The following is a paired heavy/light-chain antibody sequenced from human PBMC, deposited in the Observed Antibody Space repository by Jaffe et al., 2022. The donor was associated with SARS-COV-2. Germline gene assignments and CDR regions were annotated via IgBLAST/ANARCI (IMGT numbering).Light chain of an antibody. CDR1: QGITNF. CDR3: QQYASYPPT. V-gene: IGKV1-16*01. CDR2: AAS. J-gene: IGKJ4*01. Sequence: DIQMTQSPTSLSASVGDRVTITCRASQGITNFVAWFQQQPGKAPKSLMYAASILQGGVPSRFSGSGSGTDFTLTISSLQPEDFATYYCQQYASYPPTFGGGTKVEIK.
Heavy chain of an antibody. J-gene: IGHJ4*02. CDR1: GYGFPGSW. CDR3: ARSRTGDY. D-gene: IGHD1-1*01. Sequence: EVQLVQSGAEVKKPGESLKISCKGSGYGFPGSWIGWVRQMPGKGLEWMGIIYPGDSDTRYSPSFQGQVTISVDTSISTAYLQWSSLKASDTAMYYCARSRTGDYWGQGTLVTVSS. V-gene: IGHV5-51*01. CDR2: IYPGDSDT.